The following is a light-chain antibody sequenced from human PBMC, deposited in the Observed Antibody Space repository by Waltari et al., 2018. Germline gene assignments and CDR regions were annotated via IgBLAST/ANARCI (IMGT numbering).Light chain of an antibody. J-gene: IGKJ4*01. V-gene: IGKV1-33*01. CDR3: QQYDTPLS. Sequence: DIQMLQSPSSLSASVGDSDTITCQANQDIYNSLNWYQQKPGKAPNLLIYGASNLEPGVPSRFSGSGSGTHFTFTISSLQPDDFATYYCQQYDTPLSFGGGTKVAIK. CDR1: QDIYNS. CDR2: GAS.